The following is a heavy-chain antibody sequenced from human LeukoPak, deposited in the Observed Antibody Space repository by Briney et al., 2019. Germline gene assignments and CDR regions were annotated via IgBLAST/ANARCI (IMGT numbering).Heavy chain of an antibody. Sequence: SETLSLTCTVSGGSISSGSYYWSWIRQPAGKGLEWIGRIYTGGYTNYNPSVKSRVTMSVDTSKNQFSLKLSSVTAADTAVYYCATDCSGSSCYPAGFDYWGQGTLVTVSS. J-gene: IGHJ4*02. V-gene: IGHV4-61*02. CDR2: IYTGGYT. CDR1: GGSISSGSYY. D-gene: IGHD2-15*01. CDR3: ATDCSGSSCYPAGFDY.